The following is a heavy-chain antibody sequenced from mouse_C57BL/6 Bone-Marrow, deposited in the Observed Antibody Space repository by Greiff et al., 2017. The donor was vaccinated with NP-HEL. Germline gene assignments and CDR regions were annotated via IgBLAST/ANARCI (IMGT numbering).Heavy chain of an antibody. D-gene: IGHD1-1*01. CDR1: GYPFTSYG. V-gene: IGHV1-81*01. J-gene: IGHJ2*01. CDR2: FYPRSGNT. CDR3: ATRITTVVAPY. Sequence: QVQLQQSGAELARPGASVKLSCKASGYPFTSYGISWVKQRSGQGLEWIGEFYPRSGNTFYNEKFQGKATLTADKSSSTAYMELRSLTTEDSAVYFCATRITTVVAPYWGKGTTRTASS.